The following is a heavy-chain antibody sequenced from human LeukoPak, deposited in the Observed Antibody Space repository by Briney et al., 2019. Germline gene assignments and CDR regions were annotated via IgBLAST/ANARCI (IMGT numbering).Heavy chain of an antibody. J-gene: IGHJ6*02. CDR2: ITNSGSSI. V-gene: IGHV3-48*03. Sequence: GGYLRLSCAASGFTFSSYEMNWVRQAPGKGLEWVSYITNSGSSIYYADSVKGRFTISRDNAKNSLYLQMNSLRAEDTAVYYCARGVGYYDSSGYSRIGIMDVWGQGTTVTVSS. CDR1: GFTFSSYE. CDR3: ARGVGYYDSSGYSRIGIMDV. D-gene: IGHD3-22*01.